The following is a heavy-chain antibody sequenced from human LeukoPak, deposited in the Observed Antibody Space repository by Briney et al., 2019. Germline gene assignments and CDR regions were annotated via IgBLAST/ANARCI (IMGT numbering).Heavy chain of an antibody. CDR2: FDTSGRT. Sequence: SETLSLTCTVSGGSISTYYWSWIRQPAGKGLEWIGRFDTSGRTTYNPSLKSRVTMSIDTAKNQLSLKLSSMTAADTAVYYCAKYTPYGDWFDPWGQGTLVTVSS. D-gene: IGHD4-17*01. V-gene: IGHV4-4*07. CDR3: AKYTPYGDWFDP. CDR1: GGSISTYY. J-gene: IGHJ5*02.